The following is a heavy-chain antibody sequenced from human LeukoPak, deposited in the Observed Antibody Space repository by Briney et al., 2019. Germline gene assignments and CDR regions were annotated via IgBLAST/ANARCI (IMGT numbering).Heavy chain of an antibody. Sequence: GGSLRLSCAASGFTFSSYAMSWVRQTPGKGLEWVSATIGGGDDTYHADSVKGRFTISRDNSRNTLYMQMNSLRAEDTAVYYCARDWFHAIDYWGQGTLVTVSS. J-gene: IGHJ4*02. CDR2: TIGGGDDT. CDR3: ARDWFHAIDY. D-gene: IGHD2/OR15-2a*01. CDR1: GFTFSSYA. V-gene: IGHV3-23*01.